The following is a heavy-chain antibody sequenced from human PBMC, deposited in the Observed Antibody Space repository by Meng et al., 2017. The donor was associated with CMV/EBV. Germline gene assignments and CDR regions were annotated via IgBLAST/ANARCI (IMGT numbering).Heavy chain of an antibody. CDR2: INHSGST. Sequence: FSGSDWSWNRQPPGKGLEWIGEINHSGSTNYNPSLKSRVTISVDTSKNQFSLKLSSVTAADTAVYYCARGGHYCSSTSCSPLYYFDYWGQGTLVTVSS. CDR1: FSGSD. D-gene: IGHD2-2*01. V-gene: IGHV4-34*01. J-gene: IGHJ4*02. CDR3: ARGGHYCSSTSCSPLYYFDY.